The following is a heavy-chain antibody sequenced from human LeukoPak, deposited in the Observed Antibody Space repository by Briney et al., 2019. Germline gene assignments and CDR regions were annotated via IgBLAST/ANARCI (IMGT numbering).Heavy chain of an antibody. D-gene: IGHD3-10*01. V-gene: IGHV3-23*01. J-gene: IGHJ4*02. CDR1: GFTFTGYA. Sequence: GGSLRLSCAASGFTFTGYAMSWVRQAPGKGLEWVSAISGSGDIRFHADSVEGRFTISRDNSKNTLYLQMNSLRAEDTAVYYCVKDLRGAYDYWGQGTLVTVSS. CDR3: VKDLRGAYDY. CDR2: ISGSGDIR.